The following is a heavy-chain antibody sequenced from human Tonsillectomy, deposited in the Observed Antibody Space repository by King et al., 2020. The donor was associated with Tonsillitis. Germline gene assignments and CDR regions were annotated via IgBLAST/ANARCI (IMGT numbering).Heavy chain of an antibody. V-gene: IGHV3-48*04. J-gene: IGHJ4*02. CDR2: ITRNSRTV. CDR1: EFKFTSYT. CDR3: VRLPSHYSDTRGSLFTVLDS. Sequence: VQLVESGGGFVQPGESLRLSCSSSEFKFTSYTMNWVRRAPGKGLEWLASITRNSRTVNYADSVQGRFTISRDNAQNSLYLHMNGLTVDDTAVYYCVRLPSHYSDTRGSLFTVLDSWGQGTLVTVSP. D-gene: IGHD3-22*01.